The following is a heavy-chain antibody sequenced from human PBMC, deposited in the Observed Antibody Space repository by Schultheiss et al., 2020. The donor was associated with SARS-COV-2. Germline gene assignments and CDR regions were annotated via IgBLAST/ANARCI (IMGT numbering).Heavy chain of an antibody. Sequence: SETLSLTCSVSGDSISSSSFYWGWIRQSPGKGLEWIGYIYYSGSTNYNPSLKSRVTISVDTSKNQFSLKLSSVTAADTAVYYCASIYDSSAYYRDYWGQGTLVTVSS. V-gene: IGHV4-61*05. D-gene: IGHD3-22*01. CDR3: ASIYDSSAYYRDY. CDR2: IYYSGST. J-gene: IGHJ4*02. CDR1: GDSISSSSFY.